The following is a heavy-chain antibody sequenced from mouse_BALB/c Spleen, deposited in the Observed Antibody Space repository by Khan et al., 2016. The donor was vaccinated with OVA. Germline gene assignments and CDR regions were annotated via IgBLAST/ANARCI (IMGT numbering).Heavy chain of an antibody. CDR3: AGTDYYAYDPFPY. D-gene: IGHD2-2*01. Sequence: EVELVESGPGLVKPSQSLSLTCTVTGYSITSEYTWNWIRQFPGNKLEWMGFISYSGNTRYNQSLKSRISITRDTSKNQFFLQLNSVTSEDTATCDSAGTDYYAYDPFPYWGQGTLVTVSA. CDR1: GYSITSEYT. CDR2: ISYSGNT. V-gene: IGHV3-2*02. J-gene: IGHJ3*01.